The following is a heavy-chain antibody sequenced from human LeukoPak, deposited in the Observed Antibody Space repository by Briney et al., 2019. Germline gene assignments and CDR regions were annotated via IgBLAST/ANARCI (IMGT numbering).Heavy chain of an antibody. CDR2: ISSSSSAI. Sequence: PGGPLRLSCAASGFTFSSYSMNWVRQAPGKGLEWVSYISSSSSAIYYADSVKGRFTISRDNAKNSLYLQMNSLRVEDTAVYYCAKDRGGYFDYWGQGTLVTVSS. CDR1: GFTFSSYS. J-gene: IGHJ4*02. CDR3: AKDRGGYFDY. D-gene: IGHD3-10*01. V-gene: IGHV3-48*01.